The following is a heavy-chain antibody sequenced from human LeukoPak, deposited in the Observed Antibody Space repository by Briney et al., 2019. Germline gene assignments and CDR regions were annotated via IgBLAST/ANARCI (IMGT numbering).Heavy chain of an antibody. D-gene: IGHD1-26*01. CDR1: GGSISSCY. J-gene: IGHJ4*02. CDR3: ARTGATLGKYYFDY. CDR2: IYTSGST. Sequence: SETLSLTCTVSGGSISSCYWSWIRQPAGKGLEWIGRIYTSGSTNYNPSLKSRVTMSVDTSKNQFSLKLSSVTAADTAVYYCARTGATLGKYYFDYWGQGTLVTVSS. V-gene: IGHV4-4*07.